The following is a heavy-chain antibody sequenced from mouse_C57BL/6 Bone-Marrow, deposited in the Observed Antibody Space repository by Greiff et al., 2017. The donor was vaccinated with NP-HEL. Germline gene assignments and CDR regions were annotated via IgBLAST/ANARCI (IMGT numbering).Heavy chain of an antibody. CDR1: GFTFSSYG. J-gene: IGHJ4*01. CDR3: ASPLIYDGYSGAMDY. V-gene: IGHV5-6*01. Sequence: EVKVVESGGDLVKPGGSLKLSCAASGFTFSSYGMSWVRQTPDKRLEWVATISSGGSYTYYPESVKGGFTISRDNAKNTLYLQMSSLKSEDTAMYYCASPLIYDGYSGAMDYWGQGTSVTVSS. D-gene: IGHD2-3*01. CDR2: ISSGGSYT.